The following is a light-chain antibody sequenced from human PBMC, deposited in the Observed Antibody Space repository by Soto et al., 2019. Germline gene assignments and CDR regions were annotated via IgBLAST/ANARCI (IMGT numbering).Light chain of an antibody. CDR1: QSVSVN. CDR2: GVS. J-gene: IGKJ4*01. V-gene: IGKV3-15*01. CDR3: QHHGYLIG. Sequence: EIVMTQSPGTLSVSPGERATLSCRASQSVSVNLAWYQQKPGQAPRLLIYGVSTRATGIPARFSGSESGTEFTLTISSLQSEDFAVYFCQHHGYLIGFGGGTKLESK.